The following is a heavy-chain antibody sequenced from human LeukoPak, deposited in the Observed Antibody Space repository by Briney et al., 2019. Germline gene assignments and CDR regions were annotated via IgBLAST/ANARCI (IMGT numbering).Heavy chain of an antibody. CDR1: GYTFTNYG. Sequence: ASVKVSCKASGYTFTNYGISWVRQAPGQGLEWMGWISAYNGNTNYAQKLQGRVSMTTDTSTSTAYMELRSLRSDDTAVYYCARDYPYSSSCGHWGLGTLVTVSS. CDR2: ISAYNGNT. D-gene: IGHD6-13*01. CDR3: ARDYPYSSSCGH. J-gene: IGHJ4*02. V-gene: IGHV1-18*04.